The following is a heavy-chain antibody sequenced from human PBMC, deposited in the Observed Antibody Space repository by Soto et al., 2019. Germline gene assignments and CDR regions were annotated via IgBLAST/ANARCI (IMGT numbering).Heavy chain of an antibody. Sequence: SETLSLTCTVSGGSISSGGYYWSWIRQHPGKGLEWIGYIYYSGSTYYNPSLKSRVTISVDTSKNQFSLKLSSVTAADTAVYYCARDRSSDTAMKRSKKIYIWFDPWGQGTPVTVSS. CDR1: GGSISSGGYY. J-gene: IGHJ5*02. CDR2: IYYSGST. D-gene: IGHD5-18*01. V-gene: IGHV4-31*03. CDR3: ARDRSSDTAMKRSKKIYIWFDP.